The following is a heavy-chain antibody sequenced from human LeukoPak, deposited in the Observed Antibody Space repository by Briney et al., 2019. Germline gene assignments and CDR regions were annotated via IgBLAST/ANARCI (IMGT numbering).Heavy chain of an antibody. D-gene: IGHD3-10*01. V-gene: IGHV3-23*01. J-gene: IGHJ4*02. CDR2: ISSSGGTT. CDR3: VKKTDFYGSGSYYNFFDQ. CDR1: GFTFSSHA. Sequence: TGGSLRLSCVASGFTFSSHAMSWVRQAPGKGLEWVSGISSSGGTTYYADSVKGRFTISRDNSRNTMFLQMNSLRVEDTAIYYCVKKTDFYGSGSYYNFFDQWGQGTLVTVSS.